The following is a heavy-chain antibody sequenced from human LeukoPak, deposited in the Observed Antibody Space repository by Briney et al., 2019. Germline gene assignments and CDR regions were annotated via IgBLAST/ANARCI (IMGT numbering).Heavy chain of an antibody. J-gene: IGHJ4*02. CDR2: IRSKAYGGTT. CDR3: TRDGYYYDSSGYYRDY. CDR1: GFTFGDYA. V-gene: IGHV3-49*03. D-gene: IGHD3-22*01. Sequence: GGSLRLSCTASGFTFGDYAMSWFRQAPGKGLEWVGFIRSKAYGGTTEYAASVKGRFTISRDDSKSIAYLQMNSLKTEDTAVYYCTRDGYYYDSSGYYRDYWGQGTLVTVSS.